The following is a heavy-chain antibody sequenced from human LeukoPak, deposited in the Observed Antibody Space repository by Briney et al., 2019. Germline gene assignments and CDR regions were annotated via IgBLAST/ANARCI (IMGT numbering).Heavy chain of an antibody. CDR1: GGTFSSYA. V-gene: IGHV1-69*01. CDR2: IIPIFGTA. J-gene: IGHJ4*02. CDR3: ARSARYCGGDCYPLDY. Sequence: SVKVSCKASGGTFSSYAISWVRQAPGQGLEWMGGIIPIFGTANYAQKFQGRFTITADESTSTAYMDLSSLRSEDTALYYCARSARYCGGDCYPLDYWGQGTLVTVSS. D-gene: IGHD2-21*01.